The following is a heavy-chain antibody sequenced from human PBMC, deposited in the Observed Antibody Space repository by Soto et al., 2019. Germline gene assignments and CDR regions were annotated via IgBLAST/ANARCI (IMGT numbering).Heavy chain of an antibody. CDR2: TNPSDGST. D-gene: IGHD3-10*02. Sequence: QVELVQSGAEVKKPGASVKVSCKASGYSLTSYYMHWVRQAPGQGLEWMGMTNPSDGSTNYAQKFQGRVTMSSDTSTSTVYMEMSSLRSEDTAMYYCARSYVTSRPIDFWGQGTLVTVSS. CDR1: GYSLTSYY. V-gene: IGHV1-46*01. CDR3: ARSYVTSRPIDF. J-gene: IGHJ4*02.